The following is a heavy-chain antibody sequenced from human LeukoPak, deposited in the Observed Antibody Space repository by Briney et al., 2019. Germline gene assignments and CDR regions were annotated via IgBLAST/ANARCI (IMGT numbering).Heavy chain of an antibody. V-gene: IGHV5-10-1*01. CDR2: IDPSDSYT. D-gene: IGHD1-1*01. J-gene: IGHJ5*02. CDR3: ARGNWNDVEAYNWFDP. CDR1: GYSFTSYW. Sequence: GESLQILCKGSGYSFTSYWISWGRQMPGKGGEWMGRIDPSDSYTNYSPSFQGHVTISADKSISTAYLQWSSLKASDTAMYYCARGNWNDVEAYNWFDPWGQGTLVTVSS.